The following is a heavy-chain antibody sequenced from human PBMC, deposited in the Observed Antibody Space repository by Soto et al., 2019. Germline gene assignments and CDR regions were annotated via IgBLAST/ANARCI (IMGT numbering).Heavy chain of an antibody. CDR3: EKDIELTGNSDGMDV. CDR2: ISWNGGNI. J-gene: IGHJ6*01. CDR1: VFTFDDYA. D-gene: IGHD1-1*01. Sequence: PGGSLRLSCAASVFTFDDYAMHCVRLTPGKCLEWVSGISWNGGNIGYADSVKGRFTISRDNAKNSLYLQMNNLRPEDTALYHCEKDIELTGNSDGMDVWGPGTTFSVSS. V-gene: IGHV3-9*01.